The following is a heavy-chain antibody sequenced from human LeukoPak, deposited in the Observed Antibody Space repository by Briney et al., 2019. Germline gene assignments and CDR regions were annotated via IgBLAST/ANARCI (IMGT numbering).Heavy chain of an antibody. V-gene: IGHV3-30*02. CDR2: IRYDGSDK. Sequence: GGSLRLSCAASRFTFSRYGMHWVRQAPGKGLEWVAFIRYDGSDKYYADSVKGRFTISRDNSKNTLYLQMNSLRAEDTAVYYCAKAATGGFDYWGQGTLVTVSS. CDR3: AKAATGGFDY. J-gene: IGHJ4*02. CDR1: RFTFSRYG. D-gene: IGHD3-10*01.